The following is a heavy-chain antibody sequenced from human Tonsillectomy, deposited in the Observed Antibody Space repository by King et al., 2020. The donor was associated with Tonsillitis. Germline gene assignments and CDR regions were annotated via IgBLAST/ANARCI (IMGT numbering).Heavy chain of an antibody. CDR1: GFTFTRYG. CDR2: ISYDGSNK. V-gene: IGHV3-33*05. J-gene: IGHJ4*02. Sequence: VQLVGSGGGVVQPGRSLRLSCAASGFTFTRYGMHWVRQAPGKGLEWVAVISYDGSNKYYADSVKGRFTISRDNSQNTLFLQMNSLRAEDTAVYYCARDTICSGGSCYSELDYWGQGTLVTVSS. D-gene: IGHD2-15*01. CDR3: ARDTICSGGSCYSELDY.